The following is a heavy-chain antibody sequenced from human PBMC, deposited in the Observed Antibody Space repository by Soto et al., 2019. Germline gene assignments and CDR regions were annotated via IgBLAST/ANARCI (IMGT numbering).Heavy chain of an antibody. J-gene: IGHJ5*02. D-gene: IGHD4-17*01. CDR1: GGSISSGGYY. CDR3: ARLLYGDYAGLDP. Sequence: SETLSLTCTVSGGSISSGGYYWTWILHHPGKGLEWIGYIYYSGSTYNNPSLKSRVTISVDTSKNQFSLKLSSVTAADTAVYYCARLLYGDYAGLDPWGQGTLVTVSS. V-gene: IGHV4-31*03. CDR2: IYYSGST.